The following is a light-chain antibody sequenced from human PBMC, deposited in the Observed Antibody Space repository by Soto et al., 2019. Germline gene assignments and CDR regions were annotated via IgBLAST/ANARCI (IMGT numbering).Light chain of an antibody. J-gene: IGKJ2*01. Sequence: DIVMTQSPLSLPVTPGEPASISCRSSQSLLHSNGYNYLDWYLQKPGQSPQVLIFLGSYRASGVPDRFRGSGSGTDFTLKISRVEAEDVGLYYCMQALQTPYTFGQGTKLEIK. CDR1: QSLLHSNGYNY. V-gene: IGKV2-28*01. CDR2: LGS. CDR3: MQALQTPYT.